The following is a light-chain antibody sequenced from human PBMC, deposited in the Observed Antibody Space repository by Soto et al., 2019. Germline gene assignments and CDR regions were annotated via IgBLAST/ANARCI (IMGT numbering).Light chain of an antibody. CDR3: QQYNNWPPWT. CDR2: SAS. J-gene: IGKJ1*01. CDR1: QSIDTN. Sequence: ETMMTQSPATLSVSPGERATLSCSASQSIDTNLAWYQHKPGQTPRLLIYSASTRATGVPSRFSGSGSGTEFTLTISSLQSEDFAVYYCQQYNNWPPWTFGQGTKVEVK. V-gene: IGKV3-15*01.